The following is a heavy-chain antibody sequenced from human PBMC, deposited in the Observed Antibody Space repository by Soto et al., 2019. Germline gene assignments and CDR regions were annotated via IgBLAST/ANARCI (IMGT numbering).Heavy chain of an antibody. D-gene: IGHD1-26*01. Sequence: GSLRLSCAASGFTVSTNYMSWVRQAPGKGLEWVSIIYSDDSTYYADSVKGRFTISRDNSKNSVYLQVKSLRAEDTAVYYCASSATTADYYYGMDVWGQGTTVTVS. CDR1: GFTVSTNY. CDR3: ASSATTADYYYGMDV. V-gene: IGHV3-66*01. CDR2: IYSDDST. J-gene: IGHJ6*02.